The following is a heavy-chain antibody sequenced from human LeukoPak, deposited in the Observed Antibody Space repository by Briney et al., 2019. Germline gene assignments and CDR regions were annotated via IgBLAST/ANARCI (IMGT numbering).Heavy chain of an antibody. V-gene: IGHV3-74*01. CDR1: GFTFSLFW. D-gene: IGHD3-9*01. Sequence: GGSLRLSCAASGFTFSLFWMSWVRQAPGKGLVWVSRISPTGSTTSYADSVKGRFTVSRDNAKNTLYLQVNNLRAEDTAVYYCARGPNSDWSGLDFWGQGTLLTVSS. J-gene: IGHJ4*02. CDR2: ISPTGSTT. CDR3: ARGPNSDWSGLDF.